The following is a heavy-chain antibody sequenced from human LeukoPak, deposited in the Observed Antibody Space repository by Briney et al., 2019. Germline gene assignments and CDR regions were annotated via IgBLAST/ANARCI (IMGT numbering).Heavy chain of an antibody. CDR3: ARGTSAGDY. CDR2: ISSSSNYI. V-gene: IGHV3-21*01. Sequence: GGAPIRSWSASEVTVSSDSMNWGRQAPGKGLEWVSSISSSSNYIYYADSVKGRFTISRDNAKNSLYLQMNSVRAEDTAVYYCARGTSAGDYWGQGTLVTVSS. CDR1: EVTVSSDS. J-gene: IGHJ4*02.